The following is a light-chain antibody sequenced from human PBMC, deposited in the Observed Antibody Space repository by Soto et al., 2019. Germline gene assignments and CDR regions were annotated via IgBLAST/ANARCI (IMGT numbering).Light chain of an antibody. CDR1: QSINSD. V-gene: IGKV3D-15*01. Sequence: EIVLTQSPATLSVYAGETTRLSCRASQSINSDVAWYQQKVGPTPRLLIHGASTRATGIAARFSGSGSGTEFTLSIGSLQSEDFAIDYCQQYDTWPPRWTFGQGTKVDIK. J-gene: IGKJ2*01. CDR2: GAS. CDR3: QQYDTWPPRWT.